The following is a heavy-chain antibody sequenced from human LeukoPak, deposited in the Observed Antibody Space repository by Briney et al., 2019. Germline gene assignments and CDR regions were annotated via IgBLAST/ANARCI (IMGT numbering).Heavy chain of an antibody. CDR3: AKDVLEK. CDR2: IKGGGREK. V-gene: IGHV3-7*01. CDR1: GFTFSGHW. Sequence: GGSLRLSCAAAGFTFSGHWMSWVRQAPGKGLEWVATIKGGGREKLYVDSGKGRFTLSRDDAENSLQLQMNSLRDEDTAVYYCAKDVLEKWGQATLVSVSS. J-gene: IGHJ4*02.